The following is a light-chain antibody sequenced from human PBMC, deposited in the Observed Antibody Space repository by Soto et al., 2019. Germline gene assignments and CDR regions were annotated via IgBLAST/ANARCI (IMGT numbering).Light chain of an antibody. CDR3: QKYNSAPLT. Sequence: ILLSHSPSSLSASVVYRVTITCLASQGIDSSFAWYQQKPGKAPKLLIYAASSLQSGVPSRFSGSGSGTDFTLTISSLQPEDVAAYYCQKYNSAPLTFGGGTKVDIK. V-gene: IGKV1-9*01. J-gene: IGKJ4*01. CDR1: QGIDSS. CDR2: AAS.